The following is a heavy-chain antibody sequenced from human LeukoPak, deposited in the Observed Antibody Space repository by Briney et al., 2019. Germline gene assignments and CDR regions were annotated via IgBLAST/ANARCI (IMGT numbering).Heavy chain of an antibody. CDR2: IYSGGST. D-gene: IGHD6-13*01. Sequence: GGSLRLSCAASGFTVSSNYMSWVRQAPGKGLEWVSVIYSGGSTYYADSVKGRFTISRDNSKNTLYLQMNSLRAEDTAVYYCASRHRSSWYYFDYWGQGTLVTVSS. CDR1: GFTVSSNY. J-gene: IGHJ4*02. V-gene: IGHV3-53*01. CDR3: ASRHRSSWYYFDY.